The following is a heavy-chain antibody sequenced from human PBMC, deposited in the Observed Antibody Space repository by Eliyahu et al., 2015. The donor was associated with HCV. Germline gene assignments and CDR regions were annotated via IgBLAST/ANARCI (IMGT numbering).Heavy chain of an antibody. CDR1: GYSFTDYN. Sequence: QVQLVQSGAEVKKPGASVQVSCKASGYSFTDYNIGWVRQAPGQGPEWMGWIRTYNGYTHYAQKFQGRVTLTLDTLTSTAYMEVRSLRSDDTAVFYCARDRQYSGSHIRVYDFDYWGQGTLVTVSS. J-gene: IGHJ4*02. CDR3: ARDRQYSGSHIRVYDFDY. V-gene: IGHV1-18*04. D-gene: IGHD1-26*01. CDR2: IRTYNGYT.